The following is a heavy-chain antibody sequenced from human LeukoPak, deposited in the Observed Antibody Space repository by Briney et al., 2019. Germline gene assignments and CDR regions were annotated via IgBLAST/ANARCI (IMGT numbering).Heavy chain of an antibody. Sequence: GGSLRLSCAASGFTFSSYAMHWVRQALGKGLEYVSAISSNGGSTYYADSVKGRFTISRDNSKNTLYLQMGSLRAEDMAVYYCARGHYGDYSSYFDYWGQGTLVTVSS. CDR3: ARGHYGDYSSYFDY. V-gene: IGHV3-64*02. CDR2: ISSNGGST. CDR1: GFTFSSYA. D-gene: IGHD4-17*01. J-gene: IGHJ4*02.